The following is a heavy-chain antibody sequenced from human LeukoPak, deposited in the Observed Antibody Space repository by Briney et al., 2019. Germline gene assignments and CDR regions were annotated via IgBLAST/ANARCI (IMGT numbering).Heavy chain of an antibody. D-gene: IGHD5-18*01. CDR3: TRRYSYGYFHAFDI. Sequence: GGSLRLSCAASGFTFSGSAMHWVRQASGKGLEWVGRIRSKANSYATAYAASVKGRFTISREDSKNTAYLQMNSLKTEDTAVYYCTRRYSYGYFHAFDIWGQGTMVTVSS. J-gene: IGHJ3*02. CDR1: GFTFSGSA. V-gene: IGHV3-73*01. CDR2: IRSKANSYAT.